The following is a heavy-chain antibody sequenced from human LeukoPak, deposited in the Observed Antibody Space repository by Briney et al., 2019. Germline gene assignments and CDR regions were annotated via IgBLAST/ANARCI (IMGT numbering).Heavy chain of an antibody. CDR3: ARHYDILTGYLPYAFDI. Sequence: GESLKISCKGSGYSFTSYWIGWVRQMPGKGLEWVGIIYPGDSDTRYSPSFQGQVTISADKSISTAYLQWSSLKASDTAMYYCARHYDILTGYLPYAFDIWGQGTMVTVSS. V-gene: IGHV5-51*01. D-gene: IGHD3-9*01. J-gene: IGHJ3*02. CDR2: IYPGDSDT. CDR1: GYSFTSYW.